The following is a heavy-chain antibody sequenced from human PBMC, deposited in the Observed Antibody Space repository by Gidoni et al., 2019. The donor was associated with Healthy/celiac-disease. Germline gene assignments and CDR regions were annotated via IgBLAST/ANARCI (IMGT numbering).Heavy chain of an antibody. Sequence: EVQLLESGGGLVQPGGSLRLSCAASGFTFSSYAMSWVRQAPGKGLEGVSAISGSGGSTYYADSVKGRFTISRDNSKNTVYLQMNSLRAEDTAVYYCAKGIVQAMASFDYWGQGTLVTVSS. CDR3: AKGIVQAMASFDY. J-gene: IGHJ4*02. V-gene: IGHV3-23*01. CDR2: ISGSGGST. CDR1: GFTFSSYA. D-gene: IGHD5-18*01.